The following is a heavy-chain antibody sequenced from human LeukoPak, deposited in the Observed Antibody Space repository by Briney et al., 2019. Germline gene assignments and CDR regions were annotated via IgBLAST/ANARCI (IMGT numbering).Heavy chain of an antibody. Sequence: ASVKVSCKVSGYTLTELSMHWVRQAPGKGREWMGGFDPEEGETIYAQKFQGRVTMTEDTSTDTAYMELSSLRSEDTAVYYCATTAYSSSSHYYYYMDVWGKGTTVTVSS. J-gene: IGHJ6*03. CDR1: GYTLTELS. CDR3: ATTAYSSSSHYYYYMDV. CDR2: FDPEEGET. D-gene: IGHD6-6*01. V-gene: IGHV1-24*01.